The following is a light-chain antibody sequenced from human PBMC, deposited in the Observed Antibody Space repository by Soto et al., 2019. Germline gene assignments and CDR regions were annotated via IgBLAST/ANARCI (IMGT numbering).Light chain of an antibody. CDR3: SSSAGSHTVV. V-gene: IGLV2-8*01. CDR1: SSDVGGYNY. J-gene: IGLJ3*02. Sequence: QSALTQPPSASGSPGQSVTISCTGTSSDVGGYNYVSWYQQHPGKAPKLMIYEVSKRPSGVPDRFSGSKSGNTASLTVSGLQAEDEAAYYCSSSAGSHTVVFGGATKLTVL. CDR2: EVS.